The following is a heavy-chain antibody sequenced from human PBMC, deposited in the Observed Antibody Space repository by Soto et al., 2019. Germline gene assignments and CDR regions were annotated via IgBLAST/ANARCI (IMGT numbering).Heavy chain of an antibody. J-gene: IGHJ6*02. CDR1: GYTFTSYG. CDR2: ISAYNGNT. D-gene: IGHD2-2*02. V-gene: IGHV1-18*04. CDR3: ARDVGPAAIQGYYYYGMDV. Sequence: ASVKVSCKASGYTFTSYGISWARQAPGQGLEWMGWISAYNGNTNYAQKLQGRVTMTTDTSTSTAYMELRSLRSDDTAVYYCARDVGPAAIQGYYYYGMDVWGQGTTVTV.